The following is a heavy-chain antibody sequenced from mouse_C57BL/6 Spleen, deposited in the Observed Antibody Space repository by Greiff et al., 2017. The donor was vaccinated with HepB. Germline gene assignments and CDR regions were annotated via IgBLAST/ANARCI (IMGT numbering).Heavy chain of an antibody. J-gene: IGHJ4*01. CDR3: ARSGYYGSLYAMDY. D-gene: IGHD1-1*01. CDR1: GYTFTSYW. CDR2: IYPGSGST. V-gene: IGHV1-55*01. Sequence: QVHVKQPGAELVKPGASVKMSCKASGYTFTSYWITWVKQRPGQGLEWIGDIYPGSGSTNYNEKFKSKATLTVDTSSSTAYMQLSSLTSEDSAVYYCARSGYYGSLYAMDYWGQGTSVTVSS.